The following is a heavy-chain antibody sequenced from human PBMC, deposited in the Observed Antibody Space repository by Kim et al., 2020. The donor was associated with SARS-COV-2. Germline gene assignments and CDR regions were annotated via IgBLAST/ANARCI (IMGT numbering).Heavy chain of an antibody. D-gene: IGHD6-25*01. Sequence: TDYADSVKGPFTISSANSKNTFDLQAASLRAEDTAVYFCAARFGYQFDYWGQGSLVTVSS. V-gene: IGHV3-23*01. J-gene: IGHJ4*02. CDR3: AARFGYQFDY. CDR2: T.